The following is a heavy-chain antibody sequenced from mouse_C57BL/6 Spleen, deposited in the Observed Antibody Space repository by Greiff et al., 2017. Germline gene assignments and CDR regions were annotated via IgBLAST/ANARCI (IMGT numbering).Heavy chain of an antibody. CDR1: GYTFTSYW. J-gene: IGHJ2*01. D-gene: IGHD1-1*01. V-gene: IGHV1-61*01. CDR3: ARWHYYGSSLDY. CDR2: IYPSDSET. Sequence: QVQLQQPGAELVRPGSSVKLSCKASGYTFTSYWMDWVKHRPGQGLEWIGNIYPSDSETHYNQKFKGKATLTGDKSSSTAYMQLSSLTSEDSAVYYCARWHYYGSSLDYWGQGTTLTVSS.